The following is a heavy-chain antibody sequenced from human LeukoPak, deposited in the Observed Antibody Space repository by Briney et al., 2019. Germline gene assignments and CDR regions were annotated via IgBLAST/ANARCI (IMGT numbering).Heavy chain of an antibody. V-gene: IGHV4-39*07. Sequence: PSETLSLTCTVSRGSISGYSWGWIRQPPGKGLEWIGSIYYSGSTYYNPSLKSRVTISVDTSKNQFSLKLSSVTAADTAVYYCARDPGYYDSSGYYYVRPYYFDYWGQGTLVTVSS. D-gene: IGHD3-22*01. CDR3: ARDPGYYDSSGYYYVRPYYFDY. CDR1: RGSISGYS. J-gene: IGHJ4*02. CDR2: IYYSGST.